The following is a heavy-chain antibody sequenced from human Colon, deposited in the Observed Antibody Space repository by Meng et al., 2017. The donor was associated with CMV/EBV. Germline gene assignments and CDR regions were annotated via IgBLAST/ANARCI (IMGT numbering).Heavy chain of an antibody. D-gene: IGHD6-19*01. CDR2: LIPTLGIA. V-gene: IGHV1-69*10. Sequence: SVKVSCKASGGTFNSYGVSWVRQAPGQGLEWMGGLIPTLGIANYAQKFQGRVTFTADKSTSTAYMQLSSLRSEDTALYYCARPSAMAVAGNRWRMDAYEIWGQGTVVTVSS. J-gene: IGHJ3*02. CDR3: ARPSAMAVAGNRWRMDAYEI. CDR1: GGTFNSYG.